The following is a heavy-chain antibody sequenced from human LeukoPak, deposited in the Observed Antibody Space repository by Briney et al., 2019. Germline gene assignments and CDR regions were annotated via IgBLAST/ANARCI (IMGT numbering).Heavy chain of an antibody. J-gene: IGHJ6*03. CDR2: ISSSGSTI. CDR3: ARVVGVAWSERRPGQYYMDV. V-gene: IGHV3-48*03. D-gene: IGHD6-19*01. Sequence: GGSLRLSCAASGFTFSSYEMNWVRQAPGKGLEWVSYISSSGSTIYYADSVKGRFTISRDNAKNSLYLQMNSLRAEDTAVYYCARVVGVAWSERRPGQYYMDVWGKGTTVTVSS. CDR1: GFTFSSYE.